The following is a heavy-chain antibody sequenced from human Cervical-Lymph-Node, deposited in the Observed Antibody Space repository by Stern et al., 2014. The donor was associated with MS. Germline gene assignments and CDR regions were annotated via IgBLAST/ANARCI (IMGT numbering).Heavy chain of an antibody. CDR1: GGTFSSYA. CDR2: VIPILGTA. D-gene: IGHD3-10*01. Sequence: QVQLVESGAEVKKPGSSVKVSCKASGGTFSSYAISWVRQAPGQGLEWMGGVIPILGTANYAQKFQGRVTITADESTSTAYMELSSLRSEDTAVYYCARVSRMVRGVIRKSALHYYGMDVWGQGTTVTVSS. J-gene: IGHJ6*02. V-gene: IGHV1-69*01. CDR3: ARVSRMVRGVIRKSALHYYGMDV.